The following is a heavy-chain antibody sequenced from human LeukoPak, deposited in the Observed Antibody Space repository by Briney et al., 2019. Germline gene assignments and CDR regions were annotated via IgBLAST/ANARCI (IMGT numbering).Heavy chain of an antibody. CDR1: GGSFSGYY. D-gene: IGHD4-17*01. V-gene: IGHV4-34*01. Sequence: SETLSLTCAVYGGSFSGYYWSWIRQPPGKGLEWIGEINHSGFTNYNPSLKSRVIILGDTSKHQFSLKLSSVTAADTAVYYCARGPPTYGDYIRYWFDPWGQGTLVTVSS. J-gene: IGHJ5*02. CDR3: ARGPPTYGDYIRYWFDP. CDR2: INHSGFT.